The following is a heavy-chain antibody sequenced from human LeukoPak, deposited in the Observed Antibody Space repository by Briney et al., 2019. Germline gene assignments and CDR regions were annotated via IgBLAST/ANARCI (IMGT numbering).Heavy chain of an antibody. V-gene: IGHV4-39*07. Sequence: SETLSLTCTVSGDSISSSDYYWAWIRQPPGKGLEWIGNIYYNGNTYYNSSLKSRVTMSVDTSKNQFSLKLSSVTAADTAVYYCARDGGWELPPLDYWGQGTLVTVSS. CDR1: GDSISSSDYY. CDR2: IYYNGNT. CDR3: ARDGGWELPPLDY. J-gene: IGHJ4*02. D-gene: IGHD1-26*01.